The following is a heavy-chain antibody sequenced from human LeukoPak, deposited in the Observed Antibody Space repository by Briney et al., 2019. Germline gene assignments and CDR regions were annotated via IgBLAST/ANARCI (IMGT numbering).Heavy chain of an antibody. D-gene: IGHD3-9*01. CDR3: ARHVWLQPFDY. CDR1: GGSMNSYY. CDR2: IYYSGST. V-gene: IGHV4-59*08. J-gene: IGHJ4*02. Sequence: SETLSLTCTVSGGSMNSYYWSWIRQSPGKGLEWIGYIYYSGSTNYNPSLKSRVTISVDTSKNQFSLKLSSVTAADTAVYYCARHVWLQPFDYWGQGTLVTVSS.